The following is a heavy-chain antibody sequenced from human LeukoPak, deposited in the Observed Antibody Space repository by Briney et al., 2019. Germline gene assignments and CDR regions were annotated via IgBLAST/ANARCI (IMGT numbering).Heavy chain of an antibody. CDR1: GFTFNNYA. CDR2: ISGSGGTT. J-gene: IGHJ4*02. Sequence: GGSLRLSCAASGFTFNNYAMNWVRQAPGKGLEWVSVISGSGGTTYYADSVKGRFTISRDSSKNTLYLQMNSLRAEDTAVYYCAKDLSGYSSGWYGAPNDYWGQGTLVTVSS. V-gene: IGHV3-23*01. D-gene: IGHD6-19*01. CDR3: AKDLSGYSSGWYGAPNDY.